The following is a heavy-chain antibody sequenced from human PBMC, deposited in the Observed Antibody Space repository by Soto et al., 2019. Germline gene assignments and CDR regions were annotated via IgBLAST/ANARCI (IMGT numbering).Heavy chain of an antibody. CDR3: ARGPPFH. D-gene: IGHD3-16*01. V-gene: IGHV4-31*03. CDR2: IYYNGTT. Sequence: PSETLSLTCTVSGGSISSPNFYWSWIRQHPGKGLEWIGHIYYNGTTYYNPTLKSRVSISVDTSKNQFSLKLSSVTAADTAVYYCARGPPFHWGQGTLVTVSS. J-gene: IGHJ4*02. CDR1: GGSISSPNFY.